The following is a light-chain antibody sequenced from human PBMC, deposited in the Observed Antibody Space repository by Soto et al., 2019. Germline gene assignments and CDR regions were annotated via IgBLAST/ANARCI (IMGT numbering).Light chain of an antibody. J-gene: IGLJ1*01. Sequence: QSALTQPASVFGSPGQSITISCTGTSSDVGGYNFVSWYQQHPGKAPKLMIYEVSSRPSGVSNRFSGSKSGNTASLTISGLQPEDEADYYCSSDTTSSTLVFGTGTKVTVL. CDR1: SSDVGGYNF. CDR2: EVS. V-gene: IGLV2-14*03. CDR3: SSDTTSSTLV.